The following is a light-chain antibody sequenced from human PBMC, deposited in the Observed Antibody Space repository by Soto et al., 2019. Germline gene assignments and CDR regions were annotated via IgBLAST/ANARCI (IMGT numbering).Light chain of an antibody. V-gene: IGKV1-33*01. CDR2: DAS. J-gene: IGKJ4*01. CDR1: QDIAKY. Sequence: DLQMTQSPSSLSASVGDRVTITCQASQDIAKYLNWYQQKPGNAPKLLIYDASELHAGVPSRFSGSGSGTVFTFTISSVKPEDFATYYCQQYDDLLSFGGGTKVEIK. CDR3: QQYDDLLS.